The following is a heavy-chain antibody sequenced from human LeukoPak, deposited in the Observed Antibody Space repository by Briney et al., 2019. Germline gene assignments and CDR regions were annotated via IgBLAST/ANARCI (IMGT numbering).Heavy chain of an antibody. J-gene: IGHJ4*02. V-gene: IGHV3-21*01. CDR1: GFTFSSYS. CDR2: ISSRSSYI. CDR3: ARYSGSYNFDY. D-gene: IGHD1-26*01. Sequence: GGSLRLSCAASGFTFSSYSMNWVRQAPGKGLEWVSSISSRSSYIYYADSVKGRFTISRDNAKNSLYLQMNSLRAEDTAVYYCARYSGSYNFDYWGQGTLVTVSS.